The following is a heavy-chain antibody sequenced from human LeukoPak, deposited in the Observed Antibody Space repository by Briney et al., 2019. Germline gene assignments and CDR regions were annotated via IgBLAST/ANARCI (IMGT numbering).Heavy chain of an antibody. CDR3: ARDGVNSYGYVDFDF. Sequence: GGSLRLSCAASGFTFSNYEMNWVRQAPGKGLEWVSYISSSGSTIYYADSVKGRLTISRDNAKNSLYLQMNSLRAEDTAVYYCARDGVNSYGYVDFDFWGQGTLVTVSS. CDR1: GFTFSNYE. D-gene: IGHD5-18*01. J-gene: IGHJ4*02. CDR2: ISSSGSTI. V-gene: IGHV3-48*03.